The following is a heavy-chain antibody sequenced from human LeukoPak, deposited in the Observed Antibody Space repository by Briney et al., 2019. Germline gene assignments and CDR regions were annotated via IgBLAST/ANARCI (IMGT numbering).Heavy chain of an antibody. D-gene: IGHD1-7*01. CDR1: GGTFSSYA. J-gene: IGHJ5*02. Sequence: SVKVSCKASGGTFSSYAISWVRQAPGQGLEWMGGIIPIFGTANYAQKFHGRVTITTDESTSTAYMELSSLRSEDTAVYYCARDNYAGANWFDPWGQGTLVTVSS. CDR3: ARDNYAGANWFDP. V-gene: IGHV1-69*05. CDR2: IIPIFGTA.